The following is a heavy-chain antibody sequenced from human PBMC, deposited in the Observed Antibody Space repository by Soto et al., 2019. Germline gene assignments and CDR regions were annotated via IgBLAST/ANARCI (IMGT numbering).Heavy chain of an antibody. D-gene: IGHD3-10*01. J-gene: IGHJ4*02. CDR1: GFTFDDYG. V-gene: IGHV3-20*04. Sequence: EVQLVESGGGVVRPGGSMRLSCAASGFTFDDYGMSWVRQAPGKRLEWVSGINLNGGSTGYADSVKGRFTISRDTAKNSLYLQMTSLRAEDTALYYCARDRHYYGSGIGPQDYWGQGTLVTVSS. CDR3: ARDRHYYGSGIGPQDY. CDR2: INLNGGST.